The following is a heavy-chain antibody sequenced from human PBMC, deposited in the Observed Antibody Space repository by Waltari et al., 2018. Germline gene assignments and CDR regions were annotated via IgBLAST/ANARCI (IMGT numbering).Heavy chain of an antibody. J-gene: IGHJ3*02. V-gene: IGHV7-4-1*02. D-gene: IGHD3-16*02. Sequence: QVQLVQSGSELKKPGASVKVSCKASGYTFTSYAMNWVRQAPGHGLEWMGWINTNTGNPTYAQGFKGRLVFSLGTSVSTAYLQISSLKAEDTAVYYCARDGYDYVWGSYPRRAFDIWGQGTMVTVSS. CDR2: INTNTGNP. CDR1: GYTFTSYA. CDR3: ARDGYDYVWGSYPRRAFDI.